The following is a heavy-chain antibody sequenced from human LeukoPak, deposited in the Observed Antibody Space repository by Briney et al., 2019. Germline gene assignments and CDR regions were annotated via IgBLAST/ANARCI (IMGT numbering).Heavy chain of an antibody. Sequence: PSETLSLTCAVYGGSLSGYYWSWIRQPPGKGLEWIGEIKESEKTNYNPSLKSRVTISIDTSKNQFSLKLSSVTAADTAGYYCAREGLGNVHNPLGYWGQGTLVTVSS. CDR2: IKESEKT. D-gene: IGHD1-1*01. CDR1: GGSLSGYY. CDR3: AREGLGNVHNPLGY. V-gene: IGHV4-34*01. J-gene: IGHJ4*02.